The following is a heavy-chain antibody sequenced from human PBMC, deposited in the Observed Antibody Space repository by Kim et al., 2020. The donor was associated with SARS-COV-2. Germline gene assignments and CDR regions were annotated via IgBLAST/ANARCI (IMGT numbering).Heavy chain of an antibody. D-gene: IGHD2-15*01. J-gene: IGHJ3*02. Sequence: SETLSLTCAVSGGSISVSNWWSWVRQPPGKGLEWIGEIYHSGSTNYNPSLKSRDTMSVDTSKNQFSLTLNSMTPADTAVYYCAREDECSGGGTNPLCASDIWGQGIMVTVSS. CDR2: IYHSGST. V-gene: IGHV4-4*02. CDR3: AREDECSGGGTNPLCASDI. CDR1: GGSISVSNW.